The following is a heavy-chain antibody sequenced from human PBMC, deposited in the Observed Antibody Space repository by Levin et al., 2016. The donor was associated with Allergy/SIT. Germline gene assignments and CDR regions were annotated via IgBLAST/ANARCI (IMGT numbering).Heavy chain of an antibody. Sequence: SETLSLTCTVSGGSISSSSYYWGWIRQPPGKGLEWIGSIYYSGSTYYNPSLKSRVTISVDKSKNQFSLKLSSVTAADTAVYYCARVPERERITMVRGVIGAFDIWGQGTMVTVSS. D-gene: IGHD3-10*01. CDR1: GGSISSSSYY. CDR3: ARVPERERITMVRGVIGAFDI. J-gene: IGHJ3*02. V-gene: IGHV4-39*07. CDR2: IYYSGST.